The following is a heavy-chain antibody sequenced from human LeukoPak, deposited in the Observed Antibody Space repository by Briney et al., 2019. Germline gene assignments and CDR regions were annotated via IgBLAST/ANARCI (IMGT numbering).Heavy chain of an antibody. D-gene: IGHD4-23*01. J-gene: IGHJ1*01. CDR2: INHSGST. V-gene: IGHV4-34*01. CDR3: ARGLRWQGTFQH. Sequence: SETLSLTCAVYGGSFSGYYWSWIRQPPGKGLEWIGEINHSGSTNYNPSLKSRVTISVDTSENQFSLKLSSVTAADTAVYYCARGLRWQGTFQHWGQGTLVTVSS. CDR1: GGSFSGYY.